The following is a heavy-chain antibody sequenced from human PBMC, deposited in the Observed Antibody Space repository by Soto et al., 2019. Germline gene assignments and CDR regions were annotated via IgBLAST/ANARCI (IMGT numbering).Heavy chain of an antibody. CDR3: ARTWSSWLRRASYGMDV. D-gene: IGHD3-22*01. V-gene: IGHV1-2*02. J-gene: IGHJ6*02. CDR1: GYTFTGYY. Sequence: ASVKVSCKASGYTFTGYYMHWVRQAPGQGLEWMGWINPNSGGTNYAQKFQDRVTMTRDTSISTAYMELSRLRSDDTAVCYCARTWSSWLRRASYGMDVWGQGTTVTVSS. CDR2: INPNSGGT.